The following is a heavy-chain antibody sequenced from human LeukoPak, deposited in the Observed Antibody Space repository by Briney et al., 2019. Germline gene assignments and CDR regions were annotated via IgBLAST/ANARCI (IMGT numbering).Heavy chain of an antibody. CDR1: GFTFSSYS. D-gene: IGHD4-17*01. CDR3: AKNADYGDYRKWFDP. CDR2: ISSSGSFV. Sequence: GGSLRLSCAASGFTFSSYSMDWVRQAPGKGLQWVSSISSSGSFVYSADSVKGRFTVSRDNAKDSLYLQMNSLRAEDTAVYYCAKNADYGDYRKWFDPWGQGTLVMVSS. J-gene: IGHJ5*02. V-gene: IGHV3-21*04.